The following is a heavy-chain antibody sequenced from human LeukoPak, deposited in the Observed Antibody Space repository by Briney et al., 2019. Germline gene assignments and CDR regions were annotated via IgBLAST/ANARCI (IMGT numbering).Heavy chain of an antibody. D-gene: IGHD3-10*01. CDR2: INPNSGGT. CDR3: ARDQGTMVRGISDY. Sequence: ASVKVSCKASGYTFTGYYMHWVRQAPGQGLEWMGWINPNSGGTNYAQKFQGRVTMTRDTSISTAYMELSRLRSDDTAVYYCARDQGTMVRGISDYWGQGTLVTVSS. CDR1: GYTFTGYY. J-gene: IGHJ4*02. V-gene: IGHV1-2*02.